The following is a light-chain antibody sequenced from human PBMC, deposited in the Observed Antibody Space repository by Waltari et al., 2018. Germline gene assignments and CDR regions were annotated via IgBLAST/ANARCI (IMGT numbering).Light chain of an antibody. Sequence: QTVVTQDASLTVSPGGTVTLTCASSTGAVTSGHYSNWFQQKPGQAPRALIYSTRNKYSWTPARFSGSLLGGKVALTLSGAQPEDEAEYYCLLYYGGVWVFGGGTKLTV. CDR1: TGAVTSGHY. CDR3: LLYYGGVWV. V-gene: IGLV7-43*01. CDR2: STR. J-gene: IGLJ3*02.